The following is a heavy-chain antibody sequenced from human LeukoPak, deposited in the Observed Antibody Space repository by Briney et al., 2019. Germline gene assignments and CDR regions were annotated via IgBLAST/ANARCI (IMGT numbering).Heavy chain of an antibody. CDR2: ISSSSSYI. Sequence: GGSLRLSCAASGFTFSSYSMNWVRQAPGKGLEWVSSISSSSSYIYYADSVKGRFTISRDNAKNSLYLQMNSLRAEDTAVYYCATITSETDAFDIWGQGTMVTVSS. CDR1: GFTFSSYS. V-gene: IGHV3-21*01. J-gene: IGHJ3*02. D-gene: IGHD3-16*01. CDR3: ATITSETDAFDI.